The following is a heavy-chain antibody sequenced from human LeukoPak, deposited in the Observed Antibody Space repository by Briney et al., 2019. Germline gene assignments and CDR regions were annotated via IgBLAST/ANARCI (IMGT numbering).Heavy chain of an antibody. D-gene: IGHD1-14*01. CDR3: AKAPEENWYFYL. V-gene: IGHV3-9*03. J-gene: IGHJ2*01. Sequence: PGGSLRLSCAASGFNFDDSAIHWVRQAPGKGLEWVSAMNWISDFKAYADSVKGRFTISRDNDKNSVHLQMNSLRPEDMAVYYCAKAPEENWYFYLWGRGTLVTVSS. CDR1: GFNFDDSA. CDR2: MNWISDFK.